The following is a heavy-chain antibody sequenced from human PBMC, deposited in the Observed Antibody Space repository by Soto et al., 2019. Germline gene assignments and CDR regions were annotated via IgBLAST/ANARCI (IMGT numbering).Heavy chain of an antibody. D-gene: IGHD3-22*01. CDR2: IYYTGST. CDR3: ARGYYYDSSGYYLPYFDY. CDR1: GGPISSYY. Sequence: PSETLSLTCTVSGGPISSYYWSWIRQPPGKGLEWIGHIYYTGSTNHNSSLKSRVTISVDTSKNQFSLRLSSMTAADTAVYYCARGYYYDSSGYYLPYFDYWGQGTLVTVSS. V-gene: IGHV4-59*01. J-gene: IGHJ4*02.